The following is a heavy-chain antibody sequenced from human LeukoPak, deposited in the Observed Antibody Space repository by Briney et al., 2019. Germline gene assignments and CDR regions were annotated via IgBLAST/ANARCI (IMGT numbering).Heavy chain of an antibody. CDR1: GFTFSSYA. V-gene: IGHV3-23*01. CDR2: ISGSGGGT. CDR3: ARDRQNDFWS. J-gene: IGHJ5*02. D-gene: IGHD3-3*01. Sequence: GGSLRLSCAASGFTFSSYAMSWVRQAPGKGLEWVSAISGSGGGTYYADSVKGRFTISRDNSKNTLYLQMNSLRAEDTAVYYCARDRQNDFWSWGQGTLVTVSS.